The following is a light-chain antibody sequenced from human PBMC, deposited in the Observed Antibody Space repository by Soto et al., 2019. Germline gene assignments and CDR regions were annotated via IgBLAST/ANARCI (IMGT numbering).Light chain of an antibody. CDR2: GAF. V-gene: IGKV3-15*01. CDR3: QQYKNWPPLT. CDR1: QSVSSN. J-gene: IGKJ4*01. Sequence: EIVMTQSPATLSVSPGERATLSYRASQSVSSNLAWYQQKPGQAPRLLIYGAFTRATGIPARFSGSGSGTEFTLTISSLQSEDFAIYYCQQYKNWPPLTFGGGTKVEIK.